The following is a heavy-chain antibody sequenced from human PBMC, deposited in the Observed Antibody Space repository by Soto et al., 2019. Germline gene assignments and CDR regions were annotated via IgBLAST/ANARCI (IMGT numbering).Heavy chain of an antibody. D-gene: IGHD2-8*01. J-gene: IGHJ4*02. CDR1: GFTFSSCA. V-gene: IGHV3-30-3*02. Sequence: GGSLRLSCAASGFTFSSCAMHWVRQAPGKGLEWVALISYDGSNKYYADSVKGRFTISRDNSKNTLYLQMNSLRAEDTAVYYCAKLRDFVVLPAGILDYWGPGTLVTVS. CDR3: AKLRDFVVLPAGILDY. CDR2: ISYDGSNK.